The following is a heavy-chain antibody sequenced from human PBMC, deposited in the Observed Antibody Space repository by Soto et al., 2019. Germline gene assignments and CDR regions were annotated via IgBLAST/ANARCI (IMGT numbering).Heavy chain of an antibody. V-gene: IGHV3-73*02. CDR2: IRSKANSYAT. Sequence: EVQLVESGGGLVQPGGSLKLSCAASGLTFSGSAMHWVRQASGKGLEWVGRIRSKANSYATAYAASVKGRFTISRDDSKNTAYLQMNSLKTEDTAVYYCTRGGYDYGDLHFDYWGQGTLVTVSS. J-gene: IGHJ4*02. CDR3: TRGGYDYGDLHFDY. D-gene: IGHD4-17*01. CDR1: GLTFSGSA.